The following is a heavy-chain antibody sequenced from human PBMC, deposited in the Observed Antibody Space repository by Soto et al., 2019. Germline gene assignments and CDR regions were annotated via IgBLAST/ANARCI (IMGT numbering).Heavy chain of an antibody. V-gene: IGHV4-4*07. CDR2: IYPGGST. CDR1: GGSISSYY. J-gene: IGHJ4*02. D-gene: IGHD2-15*01. CDR3: ARANVGPPGGGSWIMPFDF. Sequence: QVKLQESGPGLVKPSETLSLTCTVSGGSISSYYWSWIRQSAGQGLEWIGRIYPGGSTTYNPSLKSRVTMSADTSKNQFSLRLTSVTAADTAVYYCARANVGPPGGGSWIMPFDFWGQGTLVTVSS.